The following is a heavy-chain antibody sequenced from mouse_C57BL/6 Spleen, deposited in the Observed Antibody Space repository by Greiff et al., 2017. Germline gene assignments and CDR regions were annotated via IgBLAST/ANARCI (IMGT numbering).Heavy chain of an antibody. CDR3: ARGYGYDGGAWFAY. Sequence: EVKLMESEGGLVQPGSSMKLSCTASGFTFSDYYMAWVRQVPEKGLEWVANINYDGSSTYYLDSLKSRFIISRDNAKNILYLQMSSLKSEDTATYYCARGYGYDGGAWFAYWGQGTLVTVSA. CDR2: INYDGSST. CDR1: GFTFSDYY. V-gene: IGHV5-16*01. D-gene: IGHD2-2*01. J-gene: IGHJ3*01.